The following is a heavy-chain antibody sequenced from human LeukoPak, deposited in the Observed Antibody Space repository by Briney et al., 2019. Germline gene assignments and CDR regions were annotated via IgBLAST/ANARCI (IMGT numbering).Heavy chain of an antibody. Sequence: PGGSLRLSCAAPGFTFDDYAMHWVRQAPGKGLEWVSLISGDGGSTYYADSVKGRFTISRDNSKNSLYLQMNILRTEDTALYYCAKGPDSSGYYYFDYWSQGTLVTVSS. D-gene: IGHD3-22*01. CDR3: AKGPDSSGYYYFDY. J-gene: IGHJ4*02. CDR2: ISGDGGST. CDR1: GFTFDDYA. V-gene: IGHV3-43*02.